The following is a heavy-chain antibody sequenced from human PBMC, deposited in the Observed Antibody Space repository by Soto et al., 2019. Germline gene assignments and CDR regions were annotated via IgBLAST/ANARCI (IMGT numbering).Heavy chain of an antibody. V-gene: IGHV3-21*03. CDR2: ISTRSDV. D-gene: IGHD2-21*02. CDR1: EFSLSTYS. J-gene: IGHJ6*02. Sequence: KSGGSLRLSCTASEFSLSTYSMNLVRQAPGKGLEWVSSISTRSDVYYADSVKGRFTIARDNAKNSLSLQMNSLSAEDTGVYYCAREETAWPLAYGMDVWGQGTTVTVSS. CDR3: AREETAWPLAYGMDV.